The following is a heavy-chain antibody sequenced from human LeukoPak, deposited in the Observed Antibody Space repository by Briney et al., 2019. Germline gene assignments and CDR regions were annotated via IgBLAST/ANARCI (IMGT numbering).Heavy chain of an antibody. D-gene: IGHD3-3*01. CDR1: GGSISSHY. Sequence: SETLSLTCTVSGGSISSHYWSWIRRPPGKGLEWIGYIYYSGSTNYNPSLKSRVTISVDTSKNQFSLKLSSVTAADTAVYYCARGTSLDFWSGYYTGIEFDYWGQGTLVTVSS. CDR2: IYYSGST. V-gene: IGHV4-59*11. CDR3: ARGTSLDFWSGYYTGIEFDY. J-gene: IGHJ4*02.